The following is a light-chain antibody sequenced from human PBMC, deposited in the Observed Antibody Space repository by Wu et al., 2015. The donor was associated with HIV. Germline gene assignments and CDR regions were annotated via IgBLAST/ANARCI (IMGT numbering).Light chain of an antibody. Sequence: EILMTQSPAALSVSPGERATLSCRASQSVSSHLAWYQQKPGQAPRLLIYGASSRATGIPDRFSGSGSGTDFTLTISRLEPEDFAVYYCQQYGSSPWTFGQGTKVEIK. CDR2: GAS. V-gene: IGKV3-20*01. CDR3: QQYGSSPWT. J-gene: IGKJ1*01. CDR1: QSVSSH.